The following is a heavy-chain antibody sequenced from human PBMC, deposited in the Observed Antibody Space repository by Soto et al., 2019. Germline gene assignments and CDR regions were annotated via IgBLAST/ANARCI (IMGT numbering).Heavy chain of an antibody. D-gene: IGHD1-26*01. J-gene: IGHJ6*02. CDR3: ARDPQGGYSGMDV. CDR2: ISSGGQTI. CDR1: GFSFSTYD. Sequence: EVQLVESGGGLVQPGGSRRLSCAASGFSFSTYDMNWVRQAPGKGLEWVSYISSGGQTIKSTDSVKGRFTISRDNAKNSLYLQMSGLRDEDTGFYYCARDPQGGYSGMDVWGQGTTVTVSS. V-gene: IGHV3-48*02.